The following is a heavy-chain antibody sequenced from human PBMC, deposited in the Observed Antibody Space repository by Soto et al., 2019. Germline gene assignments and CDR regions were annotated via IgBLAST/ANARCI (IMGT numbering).Heavy chain of an antibody. CDR1: GFTFSSYA. V-gene: IGHV3-30-3*01. CDR2: ISYDGSNK. J-gene: IGHJ4*02. CDR3: ARDSTGTTDY. Sequence: VGSLSLSCAASGFTFSSYAMHWVRQAPGKGLEWVAVISYDGSNKYYADSVKGRFTISRDNSKNTLYLQMNSLRAEDTAVYYCARDSTGTTDYWGQGTLVTVSS. D-gene: IGHD1-7*01.